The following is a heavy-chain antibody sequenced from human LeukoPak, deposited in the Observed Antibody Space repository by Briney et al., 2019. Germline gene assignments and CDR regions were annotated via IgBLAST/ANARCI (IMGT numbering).Heavy chain of an antibody. Sequence: KFQGRVTMTRDTSTSTVYMELSSLRSEDTAVYYCARVSGSYYRYDYWGQGTLVTVSS. D-gene: IGHD1-26*01. J-gene: IGHJ4*02. V-gene: IGHV1-46*01. CDR3: ARVSGSYYRYDY.